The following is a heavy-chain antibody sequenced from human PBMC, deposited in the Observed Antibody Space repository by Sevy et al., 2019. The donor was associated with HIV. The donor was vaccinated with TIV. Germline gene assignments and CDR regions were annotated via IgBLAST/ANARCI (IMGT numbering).Heavy chain of an antibody. V-gene: IGHV4-34*01. D-gene: IGHD2-2*01. J-gene: IGHJ5*02. CDR3: ARSPPVVVVPGAPSWFDP. Sequence: SETLSLTCAVHDGSFSGYYWNWIRQLPGKGLEWIGEINESGITYYNPSLKSRVTISVDTSKKQFSLKLNSVTAVDSAVYFCARSPPVVVVPGAPSWFDPWGQRTLVTASS. CDR2: INESGIT. CDR1: DGSFSGYY.